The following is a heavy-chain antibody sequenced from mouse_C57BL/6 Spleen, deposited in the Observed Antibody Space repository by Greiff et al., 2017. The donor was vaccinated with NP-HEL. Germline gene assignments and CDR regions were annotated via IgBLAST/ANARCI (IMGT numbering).Heavy chain of an antibody. V-gene: IGHV1-47*01. CDR2: FHPYNDDT. D-gene: IGHD2-2*01. CDR1: GYTFTTYP. Sequence: VKLMESGAELVKPGASVKMSCKASGYTFTTYPIEWMKQNHGKSLEWIGNFHPYNDDTKYNEKFKGKATLTVEKSSSTVYLELSRLTSDDSAVYYCARGDGYDDYYYAMDYWGQGTSVTVSS. J-gene: IGHJ4*01. CDR3: ARGDGYDDYYYAMDY.